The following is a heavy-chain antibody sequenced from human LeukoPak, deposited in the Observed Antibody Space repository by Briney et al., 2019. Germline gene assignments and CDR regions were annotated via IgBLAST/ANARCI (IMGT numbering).Heavy chain of an antibody. CDR2: ISYDGSNK. CDR1: GFTFSSYA. J-gene: IGHJ4*02. V-gene: IGHV3-30-3*01. CDR3: ARAYYYDSSATPDY. D-gene: IGHD3-22*01. Sequence: GGSLRPSCAASGFTFSSYAMHWVRQAPGKGLEWVAVISYDGSNKYYADSVKGRFTISRDNSKNTLYLQMNSLRAEDTAVYYCARAYYYDSSATPDYWGQGTLVTVSS.